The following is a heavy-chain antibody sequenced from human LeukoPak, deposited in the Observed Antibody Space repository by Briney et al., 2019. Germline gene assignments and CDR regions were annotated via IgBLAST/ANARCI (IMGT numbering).Heavy chain of an antibody. Sequence: GGSLRLSCAASGFTFSDNYMSWIRQAPGKGLEWVGFIRSKAYGGTTEYAASVKGRFTISRDDSKSIAYLQMNSLKTEDTAVYYCTRGGWFGELGDFDYWGQGTLVTVSS. CDR3: TRGGWFGELGDFDY. CDR2: IRSKAYGGTT. J-gene: IGHJ4*02. D-gene: IGHD3-10*01. V-gene: IGHV3-49*03. CDR1: GFTFSDNY.